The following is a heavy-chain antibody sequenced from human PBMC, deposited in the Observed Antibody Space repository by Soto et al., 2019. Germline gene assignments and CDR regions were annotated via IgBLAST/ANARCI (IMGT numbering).Heavy chain of an antibody. CDR3: ARDKSYYGSGSCFDY. D-gene: IGHD3-10*01. V-gene: IGHV3-30-3*01. CDR1: GFTFSSYA. CDR2: ISYDGSNK. J-gene: IGHJ4*02. Sequence: GGSLRLSCAASGFTFSSYAMHWVRQAPGKGLEWVAVISYDGSNKYYADSVKGRFTISRDNSKNTLYLQMNSLRAEDTAVYYCARDKSYYGSGSCFDYWGQGTLVTVSS.